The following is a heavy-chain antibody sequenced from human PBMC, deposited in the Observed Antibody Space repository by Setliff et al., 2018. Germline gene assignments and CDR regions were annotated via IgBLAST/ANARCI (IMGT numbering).Heavy chain of an antibody. V-gene: IGHV4-34*01. CDR1: GASFSGTY. Sequence: SETLSLTCAVYGASFSGTYCSWIRQSPGKGLEWIGEINHTGSPNWIGEINHSGSPNYNPSLKSRVTMSVDTSKNQFSLKLTSVTAADTAVYYCRYWSGYYNNDYWGQGTVVTVSS. D-gene: IGHD3-3*01. J-gene: IGHJ4*02. CDR2: INHSGSP. CDR3: RYWSGYYNNDY.